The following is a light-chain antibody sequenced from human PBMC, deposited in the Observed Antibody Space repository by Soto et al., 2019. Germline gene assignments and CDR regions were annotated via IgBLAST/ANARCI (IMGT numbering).Light chain of an antibody. CDR3: QSYDNSLSGSYV. V-gene: IGLV1-40*01. CDR1: SSNIGAGYD. J-gene: IGLJ1*01. Sequence: HSALTQPPSVSGAPGQRVTISCTGSSSNIGAGYDVHWYQQVPGTAPKLLIYGNTNRPSGVPDRFSGSKSGTSASLVITGLQADDEADYYCQSYDNSLSGSYVFGNGTKVTVL. CDR2: GNT.